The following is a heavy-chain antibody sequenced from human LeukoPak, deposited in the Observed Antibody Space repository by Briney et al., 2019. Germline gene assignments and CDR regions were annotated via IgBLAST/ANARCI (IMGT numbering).Heavy chain of an antibody. D-gene: IGHD6-25*01. CDR3: AKDLGVSGWYFDL. CDR2: ISGSGGST. V-gene: IGHV3-23*01. CDR1: GFTFSSYA. J-gene: IGHJ2*01. Sequence: GGSLRLSCAASGFTFSSYAMSWVRQAPGKGLEWVSTISGSGGSTYYADSVKGRFTISRDNSENTLYLQMNSLRAEDTAIYYCAKDLGVSGWYFDLWGRGTLVTVSS.